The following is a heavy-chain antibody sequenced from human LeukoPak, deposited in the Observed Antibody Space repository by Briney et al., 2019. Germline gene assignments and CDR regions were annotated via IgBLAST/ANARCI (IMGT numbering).Heavy chain of an antibody. Sequence: SETLSLTCAVSGGSISSGGDSWSWVRQPPGKGLEWIGYIYHSGSTYYNPSLKSRVTISVDRSKNQFSLKLSSVTAADTAVYYCARGSDSSGYYYYYYGMDVWGQGTTVTVSS. V-gene: IGHV4-30-2*01. CDR2: IYHSGST. D-gene: IGHD3-22*01. CDR3: ARGSDSSGYYYYYYGMDV. J-gene: IGHJ6*02. CDR1: GGSISSGGDS.